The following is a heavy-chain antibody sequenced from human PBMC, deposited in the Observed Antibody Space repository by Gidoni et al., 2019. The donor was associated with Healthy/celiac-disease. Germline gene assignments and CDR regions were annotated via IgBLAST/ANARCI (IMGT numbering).Heavy chain of an antibody. J-gene: IGHJ4*02. CDR1: GYTFTGYY. Sequence: QVQLVQSGAEVKKPGASVKVSCKASGYTFTGYYMHWVRQAPGQGLEWMGWINPNSGGTNYAQKFQGRVTMTRDTSISTAYMELSRLRSDDTAVYYCASEYYDSSGSHSGGEDYWGQGTLVTVSS. CDR2: INPNSGGT. CDR3: ASEYYDSSGSHSGGEDY. V-gene: IGHV1-2*02. D-gene: IGHD3-22*01.